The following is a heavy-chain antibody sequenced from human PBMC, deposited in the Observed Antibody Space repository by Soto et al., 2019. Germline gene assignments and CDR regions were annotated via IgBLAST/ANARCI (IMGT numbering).Heavy chain of an antibody. V-gene: IGHV4-31*03. Sequence: PSETLSLTCTVSGGSVSSGSYYWSWIRQHPGKGLEWVGYIDYSGSTFYNPSLKSRVTISVDTSKNQFSLKVNSMNAADTAVYNCARVQVAGPRSDAGYFENWGQGALVTVSS. CDR3: ARVQVAGPRSDAGYFEN. D-gene: IGHD6-19*01. CDR1: GGSVSSGSYY. CDR2: IDYSGST. J-gene: IGHJ4*02.